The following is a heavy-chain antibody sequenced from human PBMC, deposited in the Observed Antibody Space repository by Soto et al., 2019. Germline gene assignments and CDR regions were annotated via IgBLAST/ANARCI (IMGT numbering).Heavy chain of an antibody. V-gene: IGHV3-23*01. Sequence: SLRLSCAASGFTFSYYAMSWVRQTPGTGLEWVSGISGGGGTTYYAASVKGRFTISRDNSKNRLYLQINSLRAEDTAVYYCAKQAGYSSDPFDYWGQGTLVTVSS. CDR1: GFTFSYYA. D-gene: IGHD6-19*01. J-gene: IGHJ4*02. CDR3: AKQAGYSSDPFDY. CDR2: ISGGGGTT.